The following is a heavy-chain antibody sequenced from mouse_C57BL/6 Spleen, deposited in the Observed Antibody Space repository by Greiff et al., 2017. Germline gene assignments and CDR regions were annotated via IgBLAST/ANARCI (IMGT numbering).Heavy chain of an antibody. CDR3: ESDQRYYYVSSYGYFDV. CDR1: GYSITSGYY. V-gene: IGHV3-6*01. D-gene: IGHD1-1*01. Sequence: EVKLVESGPGLVKPSQSLSLTCSVTGYSITSGYYWNWLRQFPGNKLEWMGYISYDGSNNYNPSLKNRISISRDTSKNQLFLKLNSLTTEDTATYYSESDQRYYYVSSYGYFDVWGTGTTVTVSS. J-gene: IGHJ1*03. CDR2: ISYDGSN.